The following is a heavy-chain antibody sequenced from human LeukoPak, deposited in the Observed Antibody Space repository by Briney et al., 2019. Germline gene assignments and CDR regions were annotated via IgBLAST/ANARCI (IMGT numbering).Heavy chain of an antibody. D-gene: IGHD4-11*01. J-gene: IGHJ5*02. Sequence: SETLSLTCTVSGGSLSSYYWSWIRQPPGKGLEWIGYIYYSGSTNYNPSLKSRVTISVDTSKNQFSLKLSSVTAADTAVYYCARGEGGMTTVTTDNWFDPWGQGTLVTVSS. V-gene: IGHV4-59*01. CDR2: IYYSGST. CDR1: GGSLSSYY. CDR3: ARGEGGMTTVTTDNWFDP.